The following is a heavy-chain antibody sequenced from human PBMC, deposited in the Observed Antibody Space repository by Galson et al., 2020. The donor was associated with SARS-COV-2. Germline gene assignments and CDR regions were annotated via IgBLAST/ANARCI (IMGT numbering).Heavy chain of an antibody. J-gene: IGHJ6*03. V-gene: IGHV3-30*03. D-gene: IGHD3-22*01. Sequence: GGSLRLSCAASGFIFNTFGMHWVRQAPGKGLEWVAVISFDGSDTYYADSVKGRFTVSRDNFKNTLYLQMNSLTNKDTAVYYCARDPSGFFDMDVWGKGTTVSVSS. CDR2: ISFDGSDT. CDR3: ARDPSGFFDMDV. CDR1: GFIFNTFG.